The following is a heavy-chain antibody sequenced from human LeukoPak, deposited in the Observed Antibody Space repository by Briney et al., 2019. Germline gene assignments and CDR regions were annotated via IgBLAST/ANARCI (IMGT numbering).Heavy chain of an antibody. J-gene: IGHJ4*02. CDR2: IYSGGNT. Sequence: PGVSLRLSCAASGFTVSSNYMSWVRQAPGKGLEWVSVIYSGGNTFYADSVKGRFTVSRDISKNTLYLQMNSLRAEDTAIYYCARTRTGYNVIDYWGQGTLVTVSS. D-gene: IGHD3/OR15-3a*01. CDR1: GFTVSSNY. CDR3: ARTRTGYNVIDY. V-gene: IGHV3-53*01.